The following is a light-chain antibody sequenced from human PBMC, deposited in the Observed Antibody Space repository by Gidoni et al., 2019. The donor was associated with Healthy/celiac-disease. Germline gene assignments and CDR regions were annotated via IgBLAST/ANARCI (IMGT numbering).Light chain of an antibody. J-gene: IGLJ3*02. CDR3: QVWDSSSDHWV. V-gene: IGLV3-21*02. CDR1: NIGSKS. Sequence: SYVLTQPPPVSVAPGQTARITCGGNNIGSKSVHWYQQKPGQATVLVVYDDSDRHYGIPERFSGSNSGNTATLTISRVEAGDEADYYCQVWDSSSDHWVFGGGTKLTVL. CDR2: DDS.